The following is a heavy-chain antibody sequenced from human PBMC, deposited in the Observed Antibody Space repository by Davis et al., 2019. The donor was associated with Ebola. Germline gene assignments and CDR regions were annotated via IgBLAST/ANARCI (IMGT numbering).Heavy chain of an antibody. Sequence: ASVKVSCKASGGTFSSYAISWVRQAPGQGLEWMGWISAYNGNTNYAQKLQGRVTMTTDTSTSTAYMELRSLRSDDTAVYYCARGVTMVRGPAGNWFDPWGQGTLITVSS. CDR1: GGTFSSYA. V-gene: IGHV1-18*01. D-gene: IGHD3-10*01. CDR2: ISAYNGNT. CDR3: ARGVTMVRGPAGNWFDP. J-gene: IGHJ5*02.